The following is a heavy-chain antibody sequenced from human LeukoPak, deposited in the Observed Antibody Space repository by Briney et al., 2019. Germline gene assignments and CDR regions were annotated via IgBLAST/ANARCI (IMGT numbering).Heavy chain of an antibody. CDR1: GFTFSSYG. CDR2: IRYDGSNK. V-gene: IGHV3-30*02. D-gene: IGHD3-10*01. J-gene: IGHJ5*02. Sequence: GGSLRLSCAASGFTFSSYGMHWVRQAPGKGLEWVAFIRYDGSNKYYADSVKGRFTISRDNSKNTLYLQMNSLRAEDTAVYFCARVATGSYDWFDPWGQGTLVTVSS. CDR3: ARVATGSYDWFDP.